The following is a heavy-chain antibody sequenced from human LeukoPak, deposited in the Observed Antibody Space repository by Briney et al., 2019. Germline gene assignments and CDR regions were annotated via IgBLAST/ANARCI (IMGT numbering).Heavy chain of an antibody. D-gene: IGHD3-10*01. J-gene: IGHJ4*02. CDR1: GGSFSSGDYY. V-gene: IGHV4-30-4*01. Sequence: SETLSLTCAVYGGSFSSGDYYWSWIRQPPGKGLEWIGYIYYSGTTYYNPSLKSRVTISVDTSKNQFSLKLTSVTAADTAVYYCARGPYGSGSYYWGQGTLVTVSS. CDR2: IYYSGTT. CDR3: ARGPYGSGSYY.